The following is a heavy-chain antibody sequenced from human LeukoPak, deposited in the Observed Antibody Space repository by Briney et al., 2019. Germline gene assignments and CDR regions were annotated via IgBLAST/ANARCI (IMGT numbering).Heavy chain of an antibody. CDR2: ISWNSGSI. CDR3: AKDALDGYDYYYGMDV. CDR1: GFTFDDYA. D-gene: IGHD5-24*01. Sequence: GGSLRLSCAASGFTFDDYAMHWVWQAPGKGLEWVSGISWNSGSIGYADSVKGRFTISRDNAKNSLYLQMNSLRAEDTALYYCAKDALDGYDYYYGMDVWGQGTTVTVSS. V-gene: IGHV3-9*01. J-gene: IGHJ6*02.